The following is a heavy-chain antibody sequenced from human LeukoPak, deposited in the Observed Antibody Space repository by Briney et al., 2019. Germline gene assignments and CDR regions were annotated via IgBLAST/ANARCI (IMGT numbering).Heavy chain of an antibody. Sequence: GESLKISCKGSGYSFTSYWIGWVRQMPGKGLEWMGIIYPGDSDTAYNPSFQGQVTMSADMSITTAYLQWSSLKASDTGIYYCARRLRFAEGAYFDYWGQGTLVTVSS. CDR2: IYPGDSDT. D-gene: IGHD3-16*01. CDR3: ARRLRFAEGAYFDY. V-gene: IGHV5-51*01. CDR1: GYSFTSYW. J-gene: IGHJ4*02.